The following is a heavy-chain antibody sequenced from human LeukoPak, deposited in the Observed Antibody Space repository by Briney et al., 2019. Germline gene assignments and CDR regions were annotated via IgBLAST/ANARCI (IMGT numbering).Heavy chain of an antibody. J-gene: IGHJ6*02. Sequence: GRSLRLSCAASGFTFSSYAMHWVRQAPGKGLEWVAVISYDGSNEYYADSVKGRFTISRDNSKNTLYLQMNSLRAEDTAVYYCARAPRPDFWSGYSNYYYYGMDVWGQGTTVTVSS. D-gene: IGHD3-3*01. CDR1: GFTFSSYA. V-gene: IGHV3-30-3*01. CDR2: ISYDGSNE. CDR3: ARAPRPDFWSGYSNYYYYGMDV.